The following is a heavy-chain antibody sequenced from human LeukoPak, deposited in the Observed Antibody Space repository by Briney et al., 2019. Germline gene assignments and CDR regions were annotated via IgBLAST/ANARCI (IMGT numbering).Heavy chain of an antibody. J-gene: IGHJ3*02. Sequence: PSETLSLTCTVSGGSISSYYWSWLRQPPGKGLEWFGYIYYSGSTNYNPSLKSRVTISVDTSKNQFSLKLSSVTAADTAVYYCARLSTVTDAFDIWGQGTMVTVSS. V-gene: IGHV4-59*08. CDR1: GGSISSYY. CDR3: ARLSTVTDAFDI. CDR2: IYYSGST. D-gene: IGHD4-17*01.